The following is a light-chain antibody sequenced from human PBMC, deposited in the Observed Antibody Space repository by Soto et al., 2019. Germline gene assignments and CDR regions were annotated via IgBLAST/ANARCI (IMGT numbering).Light chain of an antibody. V-gene: IGKV1-5*03. CDR3: QQYNGYFFT. CDR1: QGIDSW. J-gene: IGKJ3*01. Sequence: DIQMTQSPSTLSASVGDRVTITCRASQGIDSWLAWYQQKPGKAPKLLIYKASDLESGVPSRFSGSGSGTEFTLTISGLQPDDFATYYCQQYNGYFFTCGPGTKVDI. CDR2: KAS.